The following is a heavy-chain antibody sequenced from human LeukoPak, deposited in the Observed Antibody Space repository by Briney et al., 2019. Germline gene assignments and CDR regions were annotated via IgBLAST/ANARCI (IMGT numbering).Heavy chain of an antibody. Sequence: SETLSLTSAVYVGSFSGYYWSWIWQPPGKGLEWIAYIFDSGNTNYNPSLKSRVTISLDTSTNQFSLRLRSVTAADTAVYYCARQHYYFDYWGQGYLVTVSS. J-gene: IGHJ4*02. CDR1: VGSFSGYY. V-gene: IGHV4-59*08. CDR3: ARQHYYFDY. CDR2: IFDSGNT.